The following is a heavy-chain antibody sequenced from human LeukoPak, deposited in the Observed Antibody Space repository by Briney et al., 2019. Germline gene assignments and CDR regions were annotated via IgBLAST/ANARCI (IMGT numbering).Heavy chain of an antibody. CDR3: ARETATGVTSSWYYDY. V-gene: IGHV3-64*01. J-gene: IGHJ4*02. CDR2: ITIDGAGT. D-gene: IGHD6-13*01. CDR1: GFTFSIYS. Sequence: GRSLRLSCAASGFTFSIYSIHWVRQPPGKGLEYVSAITIDGAGTFYANSVKDRFTISRDNSKNTLYLQMGSLGTEDMAVYYCARETATGVTSSWYYDYWGQGTLVTVSS.